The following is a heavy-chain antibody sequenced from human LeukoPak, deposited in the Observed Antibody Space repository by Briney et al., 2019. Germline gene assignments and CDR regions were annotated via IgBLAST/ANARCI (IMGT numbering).Heavy chain of an antibody. CDR3: ARDPQVYSSSGEADY. J-gene: IGHJ4*02. V-gene: IGHV1-2*02. CDR1: GYTFTGYY. Sequence: ASVKVSCKAPGYTFTGYYMHWVRQAPGQGLEWMGWINPNSGGTNYAQKLQGRVTMTRDTSISTAYMELSRLRSDDTAVYYCARDPQVYSSSGEADYWGQGTLVTVSS. D-gene: IGHD6-13*01. CDR2: INPNSGGT.